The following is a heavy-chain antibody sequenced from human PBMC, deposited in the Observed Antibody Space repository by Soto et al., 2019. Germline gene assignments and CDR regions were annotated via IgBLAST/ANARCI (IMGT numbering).Heavy chain of an antibody. J-gene: IGHJ6*02. CDR2: INAGNGNT. V-gene: IGHV1-3*01. CDR3: ARDRGIAAAAYYYGMDV. CDR1: GYTFTSYA. D-gene: IGHD6-13*01. Sequence: QVQLVQSGAEVKKPGASVKVSCKASGYTFTSYAMHWVRQAPGQRLEWMGWINAGNGNTKYSQKFQGRVTITSDTSASTAYMELSSLRSEDTAVYYCARDRGIAAAAYYYGMDVWGQGTTVTVSS.